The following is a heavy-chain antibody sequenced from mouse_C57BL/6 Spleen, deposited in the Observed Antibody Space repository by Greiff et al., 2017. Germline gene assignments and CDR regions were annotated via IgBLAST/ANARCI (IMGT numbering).Heavy chain of an antibody. CDR2: IYPGDGDT. CDR1: GYAFTSYW. CDR3: AHFYCGSFGY. V-gene: IGHV1-80*01. D-gene: IGHD2-1*01. J-gene: IGHJ2*01. Sequence: VKLVESGAELVKPGASVKISCKASGYAFTSYWMNWVKQRPGKGLEWIGQIYPGDGDTNYNGKFKGKATLTADKSSSTAYMQLSSLTSEDSAVCVCAHFYCGSFGYWGQGTTLTVSS.